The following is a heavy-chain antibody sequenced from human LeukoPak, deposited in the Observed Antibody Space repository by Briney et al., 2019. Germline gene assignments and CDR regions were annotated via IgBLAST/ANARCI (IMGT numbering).Heavy chain of an antibody. CDR2: IYYSGTT. CDR1: GGSISSYF. Sequence: PSETLSLTCTVSGGSISSYFWSWIRQPPGKGLEWIAYIYYSGTTNYSPSLKSRVTISVDTSKNQFSLRLSSVTAADTAVYYCAREPRSPGGRGRPFDFWGQGTLVTVSS. CDR3: AREPRSPGGRGRPFDF. J-gene: IGHJ4*02. D-gene: IGHD2-15*01. V-gene: IGHV4-59*01.